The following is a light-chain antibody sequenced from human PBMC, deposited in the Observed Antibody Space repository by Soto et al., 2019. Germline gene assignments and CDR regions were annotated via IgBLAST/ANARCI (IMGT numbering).Light chain of an antibody. V-gene: IGKV1-5*01. CDR2: DAS. CDR3: QQYESYMT. CDR1: LSVSNW. J-gene: IGKJ1*01. Sequence: DIQMTQSPSTLSASVGDRVTITCRASLSVSNWLAWYQQKPGKTPKLLIYDASSLESGVPSTFSGSGSGTEFTLTISSLQPDDSANYYCQQYESYMTFGQGTKVEI.